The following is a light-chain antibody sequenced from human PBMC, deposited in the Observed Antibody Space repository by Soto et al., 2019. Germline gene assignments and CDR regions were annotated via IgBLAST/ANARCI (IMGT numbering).Light chain of an antibody. J-gene: IGKJ1*01. Sequence: EIVLTQSPATLSLSPGERATLSCRASQSVGSSLAWYQQKPGQPPRLLIYDASNRATGIPARLSGSGSGTDFTLTISSLESEDFAVYYCLQRGDWPPLTFGQGTNVEIK. V-gene: IGKV3-11*01. CDR2: DAS. CDR1: QSVGSS. CDR3: LQRGDWPPLT.